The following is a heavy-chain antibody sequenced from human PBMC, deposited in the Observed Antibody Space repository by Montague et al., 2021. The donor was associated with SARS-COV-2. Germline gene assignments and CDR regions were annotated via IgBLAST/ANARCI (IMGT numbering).Heavy chain of an antibody. V-gene: IGHV3-23*01. J-gene: IGHJ3*02. CDR3: ATDPGAFDI. CDR2: INRSGSTT. Sequence: SRRLSLSASGFTFSNYAMTWVRQAPGKGLEWVSVINRSGSTTYYTDSVKGRFTISRDNSKNTLYLQMNSLRGEDTAVYYCATDPGAFDIWGQGTMVTVSS. CDR1: GFTFSNYA.